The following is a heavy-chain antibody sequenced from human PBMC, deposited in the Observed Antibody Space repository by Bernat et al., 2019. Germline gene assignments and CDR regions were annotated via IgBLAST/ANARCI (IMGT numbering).Heavy chain of an antibody. V-gene: IGHV3-23*01. D-gene: IGHD2-21*02. CDR3: AKGRRVVTGVGRHDFDD. CDR1: GFTFSNYA. CDR2: ISGSGDST. J-gene: IGHJ4*02. Sequence: EVQLLESGGGLVQPGGSLRLSCAASGFTFSNYAMSWVRQAPGKGLEWVSTISGSGDSTYYADAMKGRFTITRNNSKNTLFLQMSSLRAEDTALYYWAKGRRVVTGVGRHDFDDWGQGSLVTVSS.